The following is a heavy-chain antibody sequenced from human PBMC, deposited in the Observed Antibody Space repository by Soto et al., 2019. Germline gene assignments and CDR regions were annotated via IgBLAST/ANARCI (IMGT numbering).Heavy chain of an antibody. D-gene: IGHD6-13*01. CDR1: GYTFTNYG. CDR3: ARDLLYSSRSTVRFDI. Sequence: HVQLVQSGTEVKKPGDSVKVSCKASGYTFTNYGTSWVRQAPGQGLEWLAWINTYNGHTNYAQKLQGRVTLTTDTSTSTAYMELRSLRSDDTAVYYCARDLLYSSRSTVRFDIWGQGTMVTVSS. V-gene: IGHV1-18*01. J-gene: IGHJ3*02. CDR2: INTYNGHT.